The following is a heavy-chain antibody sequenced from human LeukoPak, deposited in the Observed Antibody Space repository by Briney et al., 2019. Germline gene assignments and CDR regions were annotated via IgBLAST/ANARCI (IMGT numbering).Heavy chain of an antibody. D-gene: IGHD2-15*01. Sequence: GGSLRLSCTASGFTFSDYAMSWVRQAPGKGLEWVGFIRSKAYGGTTEYAASVKGRFTISRDDSKSIAYLQMNSLKTEETAVYYCTRDRLVVGATHFDGGGQGTLVTVSS. V-gene: IGHV3-49*04. CDR2: IRSKAYGGTT. CDR1: GFTFSDYA. CDR3: TRDRLVVGATHFDG. J-gene: IGHJ4*02.